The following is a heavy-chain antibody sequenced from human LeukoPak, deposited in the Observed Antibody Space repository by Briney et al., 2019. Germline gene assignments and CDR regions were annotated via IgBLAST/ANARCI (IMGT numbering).Heavy chain of an antibody. J-gene: IGHJ5*02. CDR2: ISYDGSNN. CDR1: GFTFSSYA. CDR3: ARYGYDYGDYGVTNWFDP. Sequence: GGSLRLSCAASGFTFSSYAMHWVRQAPGKGLEWVGVISYDGSNNYYADSVKGRFTISRDNSKNTLSLQMNSLRAEDTAVYYCARYGYDYGDYGVTNWFDPWGQGTLVTVSS. V-gene: IGHV3-30*03. D-gene: IGHD4-17*01.